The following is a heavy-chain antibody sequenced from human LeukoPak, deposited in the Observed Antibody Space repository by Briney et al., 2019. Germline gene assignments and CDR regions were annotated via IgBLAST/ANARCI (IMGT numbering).Heavy chain of an antibody. CDR1: GFTFSNYG. CDR3: AKLTSGWFEDF. V-gene: IGHV3-23*01. D-gene: IGHD6-19*01. Sequence: GGSLRLSCAASGFTFSNYGMTWVRQAPGKGLEWVSAISASDGSTYYVVYVKGGFSISRDFSKDTLYLQMDSLRAEDTAVYYCAKLTSGWFEDFWGQGTLVTVSS. CDR2: ISASDGST. J-gene: IGHJ4*02.